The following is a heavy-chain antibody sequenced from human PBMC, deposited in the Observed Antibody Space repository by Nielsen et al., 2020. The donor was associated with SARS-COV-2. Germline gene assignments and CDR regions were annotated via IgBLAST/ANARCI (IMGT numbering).Heavy chain of an antibody. J-gene: IGHJ6*03. CDR2: IYYTGST. CDR1: DGSIRSYY. V-gene: IGHV4-59*12. CDR3: ARDQLWSSGYMDV. D-gene: IGHD5-18*01. Sequence: SETLSLTCTVSDGSIRSYYWTWIRKPPGKGLEWIGYIYYTGSTNYNPSLKSRVTMSVDTSKNQFSLKLRSVTAADTAVYYCARDQLWSSGYMDVWGKGTTVTVSS.